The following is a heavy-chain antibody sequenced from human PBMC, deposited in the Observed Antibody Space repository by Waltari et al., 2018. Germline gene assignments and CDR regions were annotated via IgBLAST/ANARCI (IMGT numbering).Heavy chain of an antibody. V-gene: IGHV3-33*08. CDR3: ARLGSGGTGAFDY. J-gene: IGHJ4*02. Sequence: QVQLVESGGGVVQPGRSLRLSCAASGFTFSSYGMHWVRQAPGKGLEWLAVIWYDGSNKYYADSVKGRFTISRDNSKNTLYLQMNSLRAEDTAMYYCARLGSGGTGAFDYWGQGTLVTVSS. D-gene: IGHD2-15*01. CDR1: GFTFSSYG. CDR2: IWYDGSNK.